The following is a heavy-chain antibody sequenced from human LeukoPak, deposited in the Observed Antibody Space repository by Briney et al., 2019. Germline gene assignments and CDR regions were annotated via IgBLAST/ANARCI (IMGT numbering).Heavy chain of an antibody. D-gene: IGHD6-6*01. CDR3: ADYTSIAAREYFQH. CDR2: IYYSGST. Sequence: SETLSLTCTVSGGSISSSTYYWGWIRRPPGKGLEWIASIYYSGSTYYNPSLKSRVTISVDTSKNQFSLKLNSVTAADTAVYYCADYTSIAAREYFQHWGQGTLVTVSS. V-gene: IGHV4-39*01. J-gene: IGHJ1*01. CDR1: GGSISSSTYY.